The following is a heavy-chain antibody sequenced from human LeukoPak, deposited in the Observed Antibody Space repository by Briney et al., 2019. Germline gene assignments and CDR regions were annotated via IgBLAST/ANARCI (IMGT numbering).Heavy chain of an antibody. Sequence: GGSLRLSCAASGFPFSSYAMGWVRPAPGKGLEWVSAISDSGGSTYYADSVKGRFTISRDNSKNTLYLQMNSLRAEDTAVYYCAKLRYFDAFDIWGQGTMVTVSS. V-gene: IGHV3-23*01. D-gene: IGHD3-9*01. CDR2: ISDSGGST. J-gene: IGHJ3*02. CDR1: GFPFSSYA. CDR3: AKLRYFDAFDI.